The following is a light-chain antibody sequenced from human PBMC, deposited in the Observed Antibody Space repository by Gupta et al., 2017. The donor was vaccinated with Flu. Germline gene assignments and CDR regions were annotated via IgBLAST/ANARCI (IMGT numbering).Light chain of an antibody. CDR2: EVS. J-gene: IGLJ1*01. Sequence: QSALTQPASVSGSPGHSITISCPGTSSDVGAYNFVSWYQQHPGKAPKVVIYEVSNRPSGVSNRFAGSKSGNSASLTISGLQAEDEGDYYCTEHASGSATVFGTGTKVTVL. CDR1: SSDVGAYNF. V-gene: IGLV2-14*01. CDR3: TEHASGSATV.